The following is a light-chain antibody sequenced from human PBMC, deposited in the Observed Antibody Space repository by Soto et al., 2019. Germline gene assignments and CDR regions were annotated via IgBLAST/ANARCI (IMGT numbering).Light chain of an antibody. CDR3: LLYSGGAQLL. CDR2: CTS. Sequence: VTQEPSLPVAPGGTVTLTCASSTGAVTSGYYPNWFQQKPGQAPRALIYCTSNKHSWTPARFSGSLTGGKAALTLSGVQPEDEADYYCLLYSGGAQLLFGGGTKLTVL. CDR1: TGAVTSGYY. J-gene: IGLJ2*01. V-gene: IGLV7-43*01.